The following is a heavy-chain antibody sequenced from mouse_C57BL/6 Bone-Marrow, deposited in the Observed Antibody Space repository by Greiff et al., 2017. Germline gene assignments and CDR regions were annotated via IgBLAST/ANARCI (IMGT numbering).Heavy chain of an antibody. D-gene: IGHD1-1*01. CDR1: GYTFTDYY. V-gene: IGHV1-76*01. CDR2: IYPGSGNT. Sequence: VMLVESGAELVRPGASVKLSCKASGYTFTDYYINWVKQRPGQGLEWIASIYPGSGNTYYNEKFKGKATLTAEKSSSTAYMQRSSLTSEASAVYFCARALYFYYYGSSSFDYWGQGTTLTVSS. J-gene: IGHJ2*01. CDR3: ARALYFYYYGSSSFDY.